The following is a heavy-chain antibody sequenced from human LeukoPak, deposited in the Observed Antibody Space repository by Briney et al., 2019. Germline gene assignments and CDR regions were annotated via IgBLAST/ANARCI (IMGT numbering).Heavy chain of an antibody. V-gene: IGHV1-18*01. CDR1: GYTFTNNG. J-gene: IGHJ3*02. CDR3: AREPLIAVAGSDAFDI. Sequence: ASVKVSYKASGYTFTNNGISWVRQAPGQGLEWMGWISAYNGNTNYAQKLQGRVTMTTDTSTSTAYMELRSLRSDDTAVYYCAREPLIAVAGSDAFDIWGQGTMVTVSS. CDR2: ISAYNGNT. D-gene: IGHD6-19*01.